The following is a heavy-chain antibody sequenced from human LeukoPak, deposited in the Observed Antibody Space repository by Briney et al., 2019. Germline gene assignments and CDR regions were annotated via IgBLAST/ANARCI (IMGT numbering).Heavy chain of an antibody. CDR3: ARDSIVGAIGWFDP. J-gene: IGHJ5*02. Sequence: GGSLRLSCAASGFTFSSYSMNWVRQAPGEGLEWVSSISSSSSYIYYADSVKGRFTISRDNAKNSLYLQMNSLRAEDTAVYYCARDSIVGAIGWFDPWGQGTLVTVSS. CDR2: ISSSSSYI. D-gene: IGHD1-26*01. V-gene: IGHV3-21*01. CDR1: GFTFSSYS.